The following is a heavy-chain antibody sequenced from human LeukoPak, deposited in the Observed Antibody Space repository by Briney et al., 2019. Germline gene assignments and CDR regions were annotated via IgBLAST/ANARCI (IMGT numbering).Heavy chain of an antibody. CDR1: GGSISPYY. J-gene: IGHJ4*02. CDR2: MHSTGST. V-gene: IGHV4-59*01. D-gene: IGHD2-8*01. CDR3: ARYHCPTDICDGFDY. Sequence: AETLSLTCTVSGGSISPYYWSWIRQPPGKGLEWIGYMHSTGSTNQNPSLKSRVTMSVDASKNQFSLKLTSVTAADTAVYYCARYHCPTDICDGFDYWGLGTLVTVST.